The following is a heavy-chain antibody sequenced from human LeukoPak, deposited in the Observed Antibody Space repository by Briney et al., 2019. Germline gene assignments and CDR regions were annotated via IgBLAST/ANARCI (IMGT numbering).Heavy chain of an antibody. V-gene: IGHV3-48*01. J-gene: IGHJ4*02. Sequence: GGSLRLSCAASGFTFSSYSMNWVRQAPGKGLEWVSYISSLSGTINYADSVKGRFIISRDNAKNSMFLQMNSLRAEDTAVYYCAKDGDWAFDHWAQGTLVSVSS. CDR3: AKDGDWAFDH. CDR2: ISSLSGTI. D-gene: IGHD2-21*02. CDR1: GFTFSSYS.